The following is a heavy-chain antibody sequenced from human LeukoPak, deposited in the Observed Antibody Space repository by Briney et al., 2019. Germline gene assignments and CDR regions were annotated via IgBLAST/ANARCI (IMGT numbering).Heavy chain of an antibody. Sequence: SQTLSLTCAISGDSVSSNSAAWNWIRQSPSRGLEWLGRTYYRSKWYNDYAVSVKSRITINPDTSKNQSSLQLKFVTPEDTATYYCARDLTTAWYSLDYWGQGTLVTVSS. D-gene: IGHD1-14*01. J-gene: IGHJ4*02. V-gene: IGHV6-1*01. CDR1: GDSVSSNSAA. CDR2: TYYRSKWYN. CDR3: ARDLTTAWYSLDY.